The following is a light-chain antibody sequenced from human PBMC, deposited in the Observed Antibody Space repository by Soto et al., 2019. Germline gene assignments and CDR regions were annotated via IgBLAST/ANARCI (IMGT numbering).Light chain of an antibody. CDR2: LGS. CDR3: MQALQTPT. V-gene: IGKV2-28*01. Sequence: DIVMTQSPLSLPVTPGEPASISCRSSQSLLHSNGYNYLDWYLQKPGQSPQLLIYLGSNRASGVTDRFRGSGSGTDFTLKISRVEAEDGGVYYCMQALQTPTFGQGTKLEIK. CDR1: QSLLHSNGYNY. J-gene: IGKJ2*01.